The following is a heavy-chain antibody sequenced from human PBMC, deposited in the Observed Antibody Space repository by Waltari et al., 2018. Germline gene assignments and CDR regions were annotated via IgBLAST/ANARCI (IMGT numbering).Heavy chain of an antibody. CDR2: ISADNGNT. CDR1: GYTFTSYG. D-gene: IGHD2-2*01. Sequence: QVQLVQSGAEVKKPGASVKVSCKASGYTFTSYGISWVRQAPGQGLEWMGWISADNGNTNYAQKLQGRVTMTTDTSTSTAYMELRSLRSDDTAVYYCARYCSSTSCKLNLDYWGQGTLVTVSS. J-gene: IGHJ4*02. V-gene: IGHV1-18*01. CDR3: ARYCSSTSCKLNLDY.